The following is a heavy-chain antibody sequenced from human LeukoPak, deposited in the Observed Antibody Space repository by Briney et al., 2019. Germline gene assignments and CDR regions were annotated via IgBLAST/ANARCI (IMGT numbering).Heavy chain of an antibody. V-gene: IGHV4-34*01. Sequence: SETLSLTCAVYGGSFSGYYWSWIRQPPGKGLEWIGEINHSGSTNYNPSRKSRVTISVDTSKNQFSLKLSSVTAADTAVYYCARAGYSYGSYYYYYMDVWGKGTTVTVSS. J-gene: IGHJ6*03. CDR3: ARAGYSYGSYYYYYMDV. CDR2: INHSGST. CDR1: GGSFSGYY. D-gene: IGHD5-18*01.